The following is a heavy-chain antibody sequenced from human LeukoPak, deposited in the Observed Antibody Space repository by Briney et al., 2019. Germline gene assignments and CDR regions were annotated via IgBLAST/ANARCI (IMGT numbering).Heavy chain of an antibody. CDR3: ARDLKYCSSTSCYPPSDDYFDY. V-gene: IGHV3-21*01. D-gene: IGHD2-2*01. CDR2: ISSSSSYI. Sequence: GGSLGLSCAASGFTFSSYSMNWVRQAPGKGLEWVSSISSSSSYIYYADSVKGRFTISRDNAKNSLYLQMNSLRAEDTAVYYCARDLKYCSSTSCYPPSDDYFDYWGQGTLVTVSS. J-gene: IGHJ4*02. CDR1: GFTFSSYS.